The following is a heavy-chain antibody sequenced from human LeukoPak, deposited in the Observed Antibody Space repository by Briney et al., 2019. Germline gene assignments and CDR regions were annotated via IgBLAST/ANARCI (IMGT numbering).Heavy chain of an antibody. CDR2: IYCSGGT. J-gene: IGHJ4*02. V-gene: IGHV4-59*01. CDR1: GGSISRYY. D-gene: IGHD3-16*01. Sequence: PSETLSLTCTVSGGSISRYYWSWIRQPPGKGLEWIGYIYCSGGTNYNPSLKSRVTISVDTSKNQFSLKLSSVTAADTAVYYCARDGVLGGLFVWDYWGKGTLVTVSS. CDR3: ARDGVLGGLFVWDY.